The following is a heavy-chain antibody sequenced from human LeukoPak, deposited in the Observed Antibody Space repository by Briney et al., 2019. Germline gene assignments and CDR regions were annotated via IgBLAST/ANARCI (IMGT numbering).Heavy chain of an antibody. CDR1: GFTFSSYA. J-gene: IGHJ4*02. CDR2: ISGSGGST. Sequence: GGSLRLSCAASGFTFSSYAMSWVRQAPGKGLEWVSAISGSGGSTYYADSVKGRFTISRDNSKNTLYLQMNSLRAEDTAVYYCAKAVYFDWLLPIFDYWGQGTLVTLSS. CDR3: AKAVYFDWLLPIFDY. V-gene: IGHV3-23*01. D-gene: IGHD3-9*01.